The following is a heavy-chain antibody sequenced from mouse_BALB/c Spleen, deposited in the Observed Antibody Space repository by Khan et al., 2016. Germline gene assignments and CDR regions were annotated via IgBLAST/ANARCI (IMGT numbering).Heavy chain of an antibody. CDR3: AREGLRRGFAY. CDR1: GFTFSGYY. V-gene: IGHV5-4*02. J-gene: IGHJ3*01. CDR2: ISDGGSYT. Sequence: EVELVESGGGLVKPGGSLKLSCAASGFTFSGYYMYWVRQTPEKRLEWVATISDGGSYTYYPDSVKGRFTISRDNAKNHLYLQMSSLKSEDTAMYYCAREGLRRGFAYWGQGTLVTVSA. D-gene: IGHD2-4*01.